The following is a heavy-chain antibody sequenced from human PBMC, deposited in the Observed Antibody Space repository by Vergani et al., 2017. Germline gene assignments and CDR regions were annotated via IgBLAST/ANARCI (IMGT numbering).Heavy chain of an antibody. Sequence: EVQLFESGGGLVQPGGSLRLSCAASGFTFSSYAMSWVRQAPGKGLEWVSTISGSGGSTYYADSVKGRFTISRDNSKNTLYLQMNILRAEDTAVYFCAKRPAAGIDSWGQGTLVTVSS. CDR2: ISGSGGST. J-gene: IGHJ4*02. CDR3: AKRPAAGIDS. D-gene: IGHD2-2*01. CDR1: GFTFSSYA. V-gene: IGHV3-23*01.